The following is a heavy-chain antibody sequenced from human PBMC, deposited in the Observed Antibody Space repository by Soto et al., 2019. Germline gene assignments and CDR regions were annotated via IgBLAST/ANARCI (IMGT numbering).Heavy chain of an antibody. Sequence: GPGPGGPSETLSLTCSVSGGSISGSYWSWIRQSPGKGLEWLGYVYYTGSTNYSPSLRSQVSISVDTSKNEFSLRLSSVTAADTAVYFCARSVAVPGAHIDYWGQGTQVTVSS. V-gene: IGHV4-59*01. J-gene: IGHJ4*02. CDR1: GGSISGSY. CDR2: VYYTGST. D-gene: IGHD6-19*01. CDR3: ARSVAVPGAHIDY.